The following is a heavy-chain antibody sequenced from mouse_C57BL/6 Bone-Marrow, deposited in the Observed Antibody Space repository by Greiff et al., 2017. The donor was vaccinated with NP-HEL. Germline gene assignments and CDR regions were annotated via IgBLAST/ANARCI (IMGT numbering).Heavy chain of an antibody. J-gene: IGHJ2*01. D-gene: IGHD1-1*01. Sequence: EVLLVESGGGLVKPGGSLKLSCAASGFTFSSYAMSWVRQTPEKRLEWVATISDGGSYTYYPDNVKGRVTISRDKATNNLYLQMSNLKSEDTAMYYCARDITTVHFDYWGQGTTLTVSS. CDR1: GFTFSSYA. CDR3: ARDITTVHFDY. CDR2: ISDGGSYT. V-gene: IGHV5-4*01.